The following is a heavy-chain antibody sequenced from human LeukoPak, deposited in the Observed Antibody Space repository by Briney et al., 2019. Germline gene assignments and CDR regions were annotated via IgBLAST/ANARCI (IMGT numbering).Heavy chain of an antibody. D-gene: IGHD3-22*01. Sequence: ASVKVSCKASGYTFISFGISWVRQAPGQGLEWMGWISAYNGNTNYAQKLQGRVTMTTDTSTSTAYMELRSLRSDDTAVYYCARDQEETYYYDSSGYWTYFDYWGQGTLVTVSS. J-gene: IGHJ4*02. CDR1: GYTFISFG. CDR3: ARDQEETYYYDSSGYWTYFDY. CDR2: ISAYNGNT. V-gene: IGHV1-18*01.